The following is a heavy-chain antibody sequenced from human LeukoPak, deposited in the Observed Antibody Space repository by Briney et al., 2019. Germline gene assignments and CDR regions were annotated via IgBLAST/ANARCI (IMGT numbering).Heavy chain of an antibody. V-gene: IGHV3-7*01. CDR1: GFDFADYW. CDR2: IGKDGSEK. Sequence: GVFLRLTCAASGFDFADYWMVCLRESRGKGIEWVASIGKDGSEKSYGDSVKGRFTISRDNARNSLYLQMSSLRVEDTAVYYCTRYIVRLQFEYWGQGALGTVSS. D-gene: IGHD3-10*01. CDR3: TRYIVRLQFEY. J-gene: IGHJ4*02.